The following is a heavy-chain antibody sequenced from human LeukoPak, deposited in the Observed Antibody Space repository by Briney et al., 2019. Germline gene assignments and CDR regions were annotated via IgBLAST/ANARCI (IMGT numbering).Heavy chain of an antibody. Sequence: GGSLRLSCAASGFTVSSNYMSWVRQAPGKGLEWVSVIYSGGSTYYADSVKGRYTISRDNSKNTLYLQMNSLRAEDTAVYYCARASRDGYNWLDYWGQGTLVTVSS. CDR3: ARASRDGYNWLDY. CDR1: GFTVSSNY. D-gene: IGHD5-24*01. V-gene: IGHV3-53*01. J-gene: IGHJ4*02. CDR2: IYSGGST.